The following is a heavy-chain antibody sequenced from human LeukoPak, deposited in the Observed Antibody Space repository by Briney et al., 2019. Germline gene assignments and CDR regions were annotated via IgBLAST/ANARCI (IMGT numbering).Heavy chain of an antibody. CDR3: AKADYYDSSGKGGFDY. CDR1: GFTFDDYA. D-gene: IGHD3-22*01. CDR2: ISWNSGSI. V-gene: IGHV3-9*01. J-gene: IGHJ4*02. Sequence: GGSLRLSCAASGFTFDDYAMHWVRQAPGKGLEWVSGISWNSGSIGYADSVKGRFTISRDNAKNSLYLQMNSLIAEDTALYYCAKADYYDSSGKGGFDYWGQGTLVTVSS.